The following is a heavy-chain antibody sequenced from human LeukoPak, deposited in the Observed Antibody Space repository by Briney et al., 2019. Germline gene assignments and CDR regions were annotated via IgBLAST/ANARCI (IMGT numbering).Heavy chain of an antibody. CDR1: GGSISSYD. Sequence: PSETLSLTCTVSGGSISSYDWSWIRQPPGKGLEWIGYIYYSGGTNYNPSLKSRVTISVDTSKKQFSLRLSSVTAADTAVYYCARRGGDSSGNFDYWGQGTLVTVSS. J-gene: IGHJ4*02. CDR3: ARRGGDSSGNFDY. CDR2: IYYSGGT. D-gene: IGHD3-22*01. V-gene: IGHV4-59*08.